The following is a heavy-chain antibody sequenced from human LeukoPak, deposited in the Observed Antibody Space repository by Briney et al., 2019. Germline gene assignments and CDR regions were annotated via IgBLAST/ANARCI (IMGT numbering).Heavy chain of an antibody. D-gene: IGHD2-15*01. V-gene: IGHV4-59*01. Sequence: SETLSLTCTVSGGSISSYYWSWIRQPPGKGLEWIGYIYYSGSTNYNPSLKSRVTISVDTSKNQFSLKLSSVTAADTAVYYCARDRGSGSPWAFDIWGQGTMDTVSS. CDR3: ARDRGSGSPWAFDI. CDR2: IYYSGST. CDR1: GGSISSYY. J-gene: IGHJ3*02.